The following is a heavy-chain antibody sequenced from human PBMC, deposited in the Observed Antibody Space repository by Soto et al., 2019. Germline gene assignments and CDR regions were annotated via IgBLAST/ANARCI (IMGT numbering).Heavy chain of an antibody. V-gene: IGHV4-59*01. J-gene: IGHJ5*02. Sequence: SETLSLTCTVSGGSISSYYWSWILQPPGKGLEWIGYIYYSGSTNYNPSLKSRVTISVDTSKNQFSLKLSSVTAADTAVYYCGRDHSDSRSSGWFDPWGQGTLVTVSS. D-gene: IGHD6-6*01. CDR3: GRDHSDSRSSGWFDP. CDR2: IYYSGST. CDR1: GGSISSYY.